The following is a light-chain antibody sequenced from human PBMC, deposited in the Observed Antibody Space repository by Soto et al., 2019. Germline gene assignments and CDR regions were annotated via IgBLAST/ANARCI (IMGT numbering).Light chain of an antibody. CDR2: DAS. J-gene: IGKJ4*01. Sequence: EIVLTQSPATLSLSPGERATLSCRASQSVSSYLAWYQQKLGQAPRLLIYDASNWATGIPPRFSGSGSGTDFTLTISSLEPEDFAVYYCQQRSNWPRTFGGGTKVEIK. V-gene: IGKV3-11*01. CDR3: QQRSNWPRT. CDR1: QSVSSY.